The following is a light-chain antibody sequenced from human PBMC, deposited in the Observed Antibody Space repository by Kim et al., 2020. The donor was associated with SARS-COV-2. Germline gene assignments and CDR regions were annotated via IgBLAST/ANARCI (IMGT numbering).Light chain of an antibody. Sequence: YAAVGYSVNFNCRAWQHSVSWLAWYKQKPGKAPKLRIYGASSLKNGGPSMFSGGGFGTDFARAISSLQPEDCATYYCQQTNSFPPTVGQGTKLEI. V-gene: IGKV1-12*01. CDR2: GAS. CDR3: QQTNSFPPT. CDR1: QHSVSW. J-gene: IGKJ2*01.